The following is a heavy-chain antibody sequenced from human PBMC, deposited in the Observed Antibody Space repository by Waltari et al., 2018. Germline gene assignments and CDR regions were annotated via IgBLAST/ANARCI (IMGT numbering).Heavy chain of an antibody. D-gene: IGHD3-16*02. Sequence: QVQLQESGPGLVKPSETLSLTCAVSGYSINSGYYWGWIRQPPGKGLEWIGSIYPSGRTNYIPSLKSRVTISVDTSKNQFSLKLSSVTAADTAVYYCARAEYDYVWGSYRCAFDIWGQGTMVTVSS. CDR2: IYPSGRT. V-gene: IGHV4-38-2*01. CDR1: GYSINSGYY. CDR3: ARAEYDYVWGSYRCAFDI. J-gene: IGHJ3*02.